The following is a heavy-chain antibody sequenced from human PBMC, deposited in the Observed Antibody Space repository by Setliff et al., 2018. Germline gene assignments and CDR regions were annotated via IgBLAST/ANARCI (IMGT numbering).Heavy chain of an antibody. D-gene: IGHD2-2*01. J-gene: IGHJ5*02. V-gene: IGHV3-48*03. CDR1: GFTFRTYE. CDR2: THTDGITI. Sequence: PGGSLRLSCEASGFTFRTYEMIWVRQAPGKGLERVSKTHTDGITIYSDSVRGRFTISRDKIKSTLYLQMNSLRVEDTAMYYCAKAPYASATPCWFDPWGQGTLVTVS. CDR3: AKAPYASATPCWFDP.